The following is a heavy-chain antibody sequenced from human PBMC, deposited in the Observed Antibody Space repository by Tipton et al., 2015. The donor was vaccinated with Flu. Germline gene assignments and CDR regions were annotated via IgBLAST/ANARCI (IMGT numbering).Heavy chain of an antibody. CDR1: GGSFSGYY. CDR3: ARARGLPVREGFDY. Sequence: GLVKPSETLSLTCAVYGGSFSGYYWSWIRQPPGKGLEWIGEINHSGSTNYNPSLKSRVTISVDTSKNQFSLKLSSVTAADTAVYYCARARGLPVREGFDYWGQGTLVTVSS. CDR2: INHSGST. J-gene: IGHJ4*02. V-gene: IGHV4-34*01. D-gene: IGHD3-16*01.